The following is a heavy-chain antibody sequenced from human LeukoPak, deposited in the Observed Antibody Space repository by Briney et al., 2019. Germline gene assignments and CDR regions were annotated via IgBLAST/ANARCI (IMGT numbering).Heavy chain of an antibody. CDR2: ISTDGSVT. CDR3: ARIGGSGSYSGHYFDH. CDR1: GFTFSTYW. V-gene: IGHV3-74*01. D-gene: IGHD3-10*01. Sequence: GGSLRLSCAASGFTFSTYWMHWVRRAPGKGLVWVSRISTDGSVTSYTDSVKGRFTISRDNAKNTMYLQMNSLRAEDTAVYYCARIGGSGSYSGHYFDHWGQGTLVTVSS. J-gene: IGHJ4*02.